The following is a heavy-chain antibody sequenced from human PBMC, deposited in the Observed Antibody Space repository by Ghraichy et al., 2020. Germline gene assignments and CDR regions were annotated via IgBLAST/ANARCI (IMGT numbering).Heavy chain of an antibody. CDR2: INPIFGTA. D-gene: IGHD6-13*01. CDR3: ASGCSSWYTGDY. CDR1: GGTFSSYA. Sequence: SVKVSCKASGGTFSSYAISWVRQATGQGLEWMGGINPIFGTAHYAQKFQGRVTITADESTSTAYMELSSLRSEDTAVYYCASGCSSWYTGDYWGQGTLVTVSS. V-gene: IGHV1-69*13. J-gene: IGHJ4*02.